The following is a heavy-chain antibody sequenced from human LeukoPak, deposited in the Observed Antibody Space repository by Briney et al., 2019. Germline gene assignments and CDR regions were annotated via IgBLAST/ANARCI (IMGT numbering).Heavy chain of an antibody. Sequence: GGSLRVSCAASGFSVTTSYMSWVRQAPGKGLEVVSVTYSGGSTSHADSVKGRFTVSRDDSKNMVYLQMNSMRHDDTAVYYCARTYYDYRVGTNYFDYWGQGTLVTVSS. CDR3: ARTYYDYRVGTNYFDY. J-gene: IGHJ4*02. V-gene: IGHV3-66*01. CDR1: GFSVTTSY. D-gene: IGHD3-3*01. CDR2: TYSGGST.